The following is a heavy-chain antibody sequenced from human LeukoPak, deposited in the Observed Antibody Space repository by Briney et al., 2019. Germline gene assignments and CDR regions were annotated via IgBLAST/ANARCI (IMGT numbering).Heavy chain of an antibody. CDR1: GFSFSSYG. CDR3: AKLGYSSGWYDFQIDAFDF. CDR2: ISYDGSNK. Sequence: GGSLRLSCAASGFSFSSYGMHWVRQAPGKGLEWMAVISYDGSNKFYADSVKGRFTISRDNSKNTLYLQMNSLRAEDTAVYYCAKLGYSSGWYDFQIDAFDFWGQGTMVTVSS. D-gene: IGHD6-19*01. J-gene: IGHJ3*01. V-gene: IGHV3-30*18.